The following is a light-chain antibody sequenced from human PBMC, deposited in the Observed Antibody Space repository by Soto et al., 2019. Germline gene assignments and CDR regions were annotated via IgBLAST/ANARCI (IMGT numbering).Light chain of an antibody. Sequence: QYALIQPASVSGTPGQSITISCIGTTSDFGNYNLVSWYQHYPGKAPKLIMYEGSRRPSGVSDRFSGSKSGGTASLTISGLQAEDEANYYCCSYAGNSAFVFGGGTKLTVL. CDR3: CSYAGNSAFV. CDR1: TSDFGNYNL. V-gene: IGLV2-23*03. CDR2: EGS. J-gene: IGLJ3*02.